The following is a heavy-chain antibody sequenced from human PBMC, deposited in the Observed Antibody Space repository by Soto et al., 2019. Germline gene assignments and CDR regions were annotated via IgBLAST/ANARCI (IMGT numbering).Heavy chain of an antibody. CDR2: INTSGGST. CDR1: GYTFTSYY. J-gene: IGHJ6*03. D-gene: IGHD2-15*01. CDR3: ASLVVVGPHDLDV. Sequence: GASVKVSCKASGYTFTSYYMHWVRQAPGQGLEWMGRINTSGGSTSYAQKFQGRVTMTRDTSTSTVYMELSSLRSEDTAVYYCASLVVVGPHDLDVRGKGTKVTVSS. V-gene: IGHV1-46*01.